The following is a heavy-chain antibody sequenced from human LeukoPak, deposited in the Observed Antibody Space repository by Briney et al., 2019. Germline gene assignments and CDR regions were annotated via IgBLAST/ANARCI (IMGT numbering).Heavy chain of an antibody. V-gene: IGHV3-23*01. Sequence: GGSLRLSCAASGFTFSSYGMSWVRQAPGKGLEWVSAISGSGGSTYYADSVKGRFTISRDNSKNTLYLQMNSLRAEDTAVYYCAKITMVRGVSYYFDYWGQGTLVTVSS. CDR2: ISGSGGST. CDR1: GFTFSSYG. J-gene: IGHJ4*02. D-gene: IGHD3-10*01. CDR3: AKITMVRGVSYYFDY.